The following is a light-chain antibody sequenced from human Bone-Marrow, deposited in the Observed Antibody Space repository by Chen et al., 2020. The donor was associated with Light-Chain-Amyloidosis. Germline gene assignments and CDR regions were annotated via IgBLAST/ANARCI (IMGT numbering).Light chain of an antibody. V-gene: IGLV6-57*01. CDR3: QSYQGSSQGV. Sequence: NFMLTQPHSVPESPGKTVIISCTRSSGSIATNYVQWYQQRPGSSPTTVIYEDDLRPSGVPDRFSGSIDRSSNSASLTISGLKTEDEADYYCQSYQGSSQGVFGGGTKLTVL. CDR1: SGSIATNY. CDR2: EDD. J-gene: IGLJ3*02.